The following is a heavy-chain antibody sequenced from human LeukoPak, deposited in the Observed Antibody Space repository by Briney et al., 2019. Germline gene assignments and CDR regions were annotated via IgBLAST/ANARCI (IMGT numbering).Heavy chain of an antibody. CDR3: ARADQGGYCSSTSCQSWFDP. Sequence: SETLSLTCTVSGGSISSSSYYWGWIRQPPGKGLEWIGSIYYSGSTYYNPSLKSRVTISVDTSKNQFSLKLSSVTAADTAVYYCARADQGGYCSSTSCQSWFDPWGQGTLVTVSS. J-gene: IGHJ5*02. V-gene: IGHV4-39*07. D-gene: IGHD2-2*01. CDR1: GGSISSSSYY. CDR2: IYYSGST.